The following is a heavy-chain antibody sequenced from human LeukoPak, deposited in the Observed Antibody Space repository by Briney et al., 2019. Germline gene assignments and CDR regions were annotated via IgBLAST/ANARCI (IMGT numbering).Heavy chain of an antibody. Sequence: GGSLRLSCAASGFTFSSYAMHWVRQAPGKGLEWVAVISYDGSNKYYADSVKGRFTISRDNSKNTLYLQMNSLRAEDTAVYYCARESGIVGAMFDYWGQGTLVTVSS. J-gene: IGHJ4*02. CDR3: ARESGIVGAMFDY. D-gene: IGHD1-26*01. CDR1: GFTFSSYA. CDR2: ISYDGSNK. V-gene: IGHV3-30-3*01.